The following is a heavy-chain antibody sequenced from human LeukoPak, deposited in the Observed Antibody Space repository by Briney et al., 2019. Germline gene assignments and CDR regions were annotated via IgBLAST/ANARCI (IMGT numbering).Heavy chain of an antibody. CDR1: GYTFTSYG. J-gene: IGHJ4*02. D-gene: IGHD6-19*01. Sequence: ASVKVSCTASGYTFTSYGISWVRRAPGQGLEWMGWISAYNGNTNYAQKLQGRVTMTTDTSTSTAYMELRSLRSDDTAVYYCARARGSSGWHYSSDYWGQGTLVTVSS. V-gene: IGHV1-18*01. CDR3: ARARGSSGWHYSSDY. CDR2: ISAYNGNT.